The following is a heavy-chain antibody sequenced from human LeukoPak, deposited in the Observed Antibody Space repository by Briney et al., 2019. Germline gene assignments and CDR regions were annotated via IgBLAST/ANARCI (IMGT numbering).Heavy chain of an antibody. CDR2: IDSSGGST. CDR1: GFTLSSYA. D-gene: IGHD6-19*01. J-gene: IGHJ4*02. Sequence: PGGSLRLSCVASGFTLSSYAMCWVRQAPGKGLEWVSTIDSSGGSTYYADSVEGRFTISRDNSKNTLYLQMNSLRVEDTALYFCAKDSHSSGWYVTTDYWGQGTLVTVSS. CDR3: AKDSHSSGWYVTTDY. V-gene: IGHV3-23*01.